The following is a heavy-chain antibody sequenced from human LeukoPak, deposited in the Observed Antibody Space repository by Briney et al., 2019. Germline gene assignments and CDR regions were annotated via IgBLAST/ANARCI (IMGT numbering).Heavy chain of an antibody. CDR3: AKDSEGTYRSGWYYPDY. Sequence: PGGPLRLSCAASGFPFSGSGMLWVREAPGKGLEWVVFIRYDGSNKYYADSVKGRFTISRDNSKNTLYLQMNSLRAEDTAVYYCAKDSEGTYRSGWYYPDYWGQGTLVTVAT. V-gene: IGHV3-30*02. D-gene: IGHD6-19*01. J-gene: IGHJ4*02. CDR2: IRYDGSNK. CDR1: GFPFSGSG.